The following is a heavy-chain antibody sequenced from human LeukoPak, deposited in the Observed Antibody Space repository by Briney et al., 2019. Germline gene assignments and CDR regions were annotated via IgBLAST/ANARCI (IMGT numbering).Heavy chain of an antibody. Sequence: PSETLSLTCTVSGGSISSHYWSWIRQPPGKGLEWVAGISDSGGRTNYADSVKGRFTISRDNPKNTLYLQMNSLRAEDTAVYFCAKRGVVIRVILVGFHKEANYFDSWGQGALVTVSS. J-gene: IGHJ4*02. CDR3: AKRGVVIRVILVGFHKEANYFDS. CDR1: GGSISSHY. D-gene: IGHD3-22*01. V-gene: IGHV3-23*01. CDR2: ISDSGGRT.